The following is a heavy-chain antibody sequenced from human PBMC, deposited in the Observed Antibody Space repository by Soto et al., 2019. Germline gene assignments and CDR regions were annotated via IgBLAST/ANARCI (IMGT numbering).Heavy chain of an antibody. Sequence: SETLSLTCTVSGGSISSSSYYWGWIRQPPGKGLEWIGSIYYSGSTYYNPSLKSRVTISVDTSKNQFSLKLSSVTAADTAVYYCARLSSGSYRYFFDYWGQGTLVTVSS. D-gene: IGHD1-26*01. V-gene: IGHV4-39*01. CDR1: GGSISSSSYY. J-gene: IGHJ4*02. CDR2: IYYSGST. CDR3: ARLSSGSYRYFFDY.